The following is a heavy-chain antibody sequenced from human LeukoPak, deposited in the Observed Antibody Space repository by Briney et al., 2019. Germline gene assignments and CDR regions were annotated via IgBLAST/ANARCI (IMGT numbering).Heavy chain of an antibody. D-gene: IGHD3-10*01. J-gene: IGHJ4*02. CDR1: GFTFSNNL. CDR3: ARDFSGAIDY. Sequence: QPGGSLRLSCAASGFTFSNNLMHWVRQGPGKGLVWVSHINSDGSTIRYADSVKGRFTISRDNAKNTLYLQMNSLRAEDTAVYFCARDFSGAIDYWGRGTQVTVSS. V-gene: IGHV3-74*01. CDR2: INSDGSTI.